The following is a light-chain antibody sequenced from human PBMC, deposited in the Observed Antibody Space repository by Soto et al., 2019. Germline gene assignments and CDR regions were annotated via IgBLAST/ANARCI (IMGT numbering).Light chain of an antibody. J-gene: IGLJ1*01. Sequence: SVLTQPASVSGSPGQSITISCSGTSSDIGSYNHVARYQQFPGKSPKLMIYAVSDRPSGVSDRFSGSKSGITASLTISGLQTEDEADYYCISYTDRQSYLFGTGTKV. CDR3: ISYTDRQSYL. V-gene: IGLV2-14*03. CDR1: SSDIGSYNH. CDR2: AVS.